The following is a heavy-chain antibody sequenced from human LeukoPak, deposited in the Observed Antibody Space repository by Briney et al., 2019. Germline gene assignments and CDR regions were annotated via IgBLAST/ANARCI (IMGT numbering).Heavy chain of an antibody. CDR3: ARGRKYTSGYRVTELGSGYSDY. CDR2: IYASGST. D-gene: IGHD5-18*01. Sequence: SETLSLTCAVSGASISSGGYYWSWIRQPAGKGLEWIGRIYASGSTKYNPSLKSRVSISLDASENQFSLKLTSVTAADTAVYYCARGRKYTSGYRVTELGSGYSDYWGQGTLVTVPS. J-gene: IGHJ4*02. CDR1: GASISSGGYY. V-gene: IGHV4-61*02.